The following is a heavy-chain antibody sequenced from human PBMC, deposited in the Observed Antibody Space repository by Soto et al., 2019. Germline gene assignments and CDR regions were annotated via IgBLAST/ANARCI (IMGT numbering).Heavy chain of an antibody. CDR1: GFTFMSNA. Sequence: EVQLLESGGGLVQPGGSLRLSCVASGFTFMSNAMSWVRQPPGKGLEWVSAISGDGADTYYADSVRGRFTISRDNSKNTLSLQMNSLRDEDTALYYCVKDFRCADWGQGTRVTVSS. CDR2: ISGDGADT. V-gene: IGHV3-23*01. D-gene: IGHD2-8*01. CDR3: VKDFRCAD. J-gene: IGHJ4*02.